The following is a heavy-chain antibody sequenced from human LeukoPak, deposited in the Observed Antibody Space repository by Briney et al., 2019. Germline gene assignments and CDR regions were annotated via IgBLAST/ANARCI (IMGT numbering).Heavy chain of an antibody. J-gene: IGHJ4*02. CDR1: GGSISSSSYY. CDR2: IYYSGST. V-gene: IGHV4-39*01. D-gene: IGHD2-15*01. Sequence: PSETLSLTCTVSGGSISSSSYYWGWIRQPPGKGLEWIGSIYYSGSTYYNPSLKSRLTISVDTSKNQFSLKLSSVTAADPAVYYCARITYSRFDYWGQGTLVTVSS. CDR3: ARITYSRFDY.